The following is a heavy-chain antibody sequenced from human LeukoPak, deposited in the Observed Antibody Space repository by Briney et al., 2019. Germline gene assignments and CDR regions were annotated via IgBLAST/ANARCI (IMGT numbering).Heavy chain of an antibody. Sequence: PGGSPRLSCAASGFTFSSYSMNWVRQAPGKGLEWVSSISSSSSYIYYADSVKGRFTISRDNAKNSLYLQMNSLRAEDTAVYYCARAAGGDGGIDPWGQGTLVTVSS. J-gene: IGHJ5*02. CDR2: ISSSSSYI. D-gene: IGHD2-21*01. CDR1: GFTFSSYS. V-gene: IGHV3-21*01. CDR3: ARAAGGDGGIDP.